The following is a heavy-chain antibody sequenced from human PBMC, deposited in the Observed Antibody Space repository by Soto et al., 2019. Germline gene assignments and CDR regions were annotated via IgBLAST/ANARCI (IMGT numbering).Heavy chain of an antibody. CDR1: GFAFSSYW. Sequence: LRLSCAASGFAFSSYWVNWVRQAPGKGLEWVANIKQDGGEKHYVDSVKGRFTISRDNANNSVFLQMSSLRAEDTAVYYCATSRTFDYWGQGTLVTVSS. J-gene: IGHJ4*02. D-gene: IGHD6-13*01. CDR3: ATSRTFDY. V-gene: IGHV3-7*01. CDR2: IKQDGGEK.